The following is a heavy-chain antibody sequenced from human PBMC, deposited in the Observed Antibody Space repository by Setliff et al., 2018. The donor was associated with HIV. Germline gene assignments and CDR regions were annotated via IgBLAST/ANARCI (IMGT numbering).Heavy chain of an antibody. J-gene: IGHJ4*02. D-gene: IGHD1-26*01. CDR2: ISDSGDNT. CDR3: TRDPVGAVLSYFDY. V-gene: IGHV3-23*01. Sequence: PGGSLRLSCAASGFPFSTYAMNWVRQAPGKGLEWVSAISDSGDNTYYADSVKGRFTISRDNAKNSLYLQMNSLRAEDMAIYYCTRDPVGAVLSYFDYWGQGSLVTVSS. CDR1: GFPFSTYA.